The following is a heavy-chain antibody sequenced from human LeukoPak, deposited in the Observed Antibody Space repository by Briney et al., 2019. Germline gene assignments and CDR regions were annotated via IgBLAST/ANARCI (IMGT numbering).Heavy chain of an antibody. J-gene: IGHJ4*02. Sequence: SETLSLTCTVSGASISRYSWNWIRQPPGKGLEWIGYVYYSGRTYSNPSLKSRVTISVDTSKNQFSLKLSSVTASDTAVYFCARQIVVVADFDFWGQGTLVTVSS. D-gene: IGHD2-15*01. CDR3: ARQIVVVADFDF. CDR2: VYYSGRT. CDR1: GASISRYS. V-gene: IGHV4-59*08.